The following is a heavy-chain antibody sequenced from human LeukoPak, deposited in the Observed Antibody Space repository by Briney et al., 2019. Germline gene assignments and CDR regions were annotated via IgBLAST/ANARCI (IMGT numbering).Heavy chain of an antibody. V-gene: IGHV1-3*01. Sequence: ASVKVSCKASGYTFTSYDINWVRQAPGQRLEWMGWINAGNGDTKYSQKFQGRVTFTGDTSASTAYMELSSLKSEDTAVYYCATVTRGTTLDHWGQGTLVTVSS. D-gene: IGHD4-23*01. J-gene: IGHJ5*02. CDR2: INAGNGDT. CDR1: GYTFTSYD. CDR3: ATVTRGTTLDH.